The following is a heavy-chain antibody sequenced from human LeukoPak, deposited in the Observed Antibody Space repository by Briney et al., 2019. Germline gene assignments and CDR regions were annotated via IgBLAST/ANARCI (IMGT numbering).Heavy chain of an antibody. CDR2: ISSNGNDK. CDR1: GVTFSNYG. CDR3: TTKVIRGNSGDDYDD. J-gene: IGHJ4*02. V-gene: IGHV3-30*03. D-gene: IGHD5-12*01. Sequence: GGCLRLSCAASGVTFSNYGMHWVRQTPGKGLEWVALISSNGNDKLYGDSVKGRFTISRDDSKSTLYLQMNSLRVEDTAVYYCTTKVIRGNSGDDYDDWGQGTLVTVSS.